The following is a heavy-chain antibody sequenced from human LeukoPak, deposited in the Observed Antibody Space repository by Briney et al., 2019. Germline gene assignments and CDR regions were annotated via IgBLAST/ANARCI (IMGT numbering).Heavy chain of an antibody. D-gene: IGHD4-11*01. CDR1: GFTFSHFA. V-gene: IGHV3-33*06. J-gene: IGHJ5*02. CDR3: VKDAQRGFDYSNSLEH. Sequence: GTSLRLSCEASGFTFSHFAMHWVRQAPDKGLEWVAVIWSDATNEYYADSVKGRFTISRDNFKRTVSLEMNSLRAEDTAVYYCVKDAQRGFDYSNSLEHWGQGSLVIVSS. CDR2: IWSDATNE.